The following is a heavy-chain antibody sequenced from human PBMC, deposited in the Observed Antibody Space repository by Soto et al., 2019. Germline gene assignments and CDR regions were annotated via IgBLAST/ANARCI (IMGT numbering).Heavy chain of an antibody. J-gene: IGHJ6*02. CDR2: INTYNGNT. Sequence: QVQLVQSGAEVKNPGASVKVSCKASGYTFTRYGIGWARQAPGQVLEWMGWINTYNGNTNYAQNVQGRVTLTTDTSTSRAYMELRRLRSNDTAIYYCAMVDVYVTPSPQDVWGQGTTVSVSS. V-gene: IGHV1-18*01. CDR3: AMVDVYVTPSPQDV. CDR1: GYTFTRYG. D-gene: IGHD3-16*01.